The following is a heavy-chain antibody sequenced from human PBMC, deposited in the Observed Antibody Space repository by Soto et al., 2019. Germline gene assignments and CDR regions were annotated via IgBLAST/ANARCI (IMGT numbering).Heavy chain of an antibody. CDR1: GFTFSDYG. J-gene: IGHJ4*02. Sequence: QLQLVESGRGVVQPGRSLRLSCAASGFTFSDYGMHWVRQAPGTGLEWVAVISYDGSDKYYADSVKGRFTISRDNSKNRLYLQMNSLRAEDTAVYYCATMERLFDYWGQGTLVTVSS. D-gene: IGHD3-3*01. CDR3: ATMERLFDY. CDR2: ISYDGSDK. V-gene: IGHV3-30*03.